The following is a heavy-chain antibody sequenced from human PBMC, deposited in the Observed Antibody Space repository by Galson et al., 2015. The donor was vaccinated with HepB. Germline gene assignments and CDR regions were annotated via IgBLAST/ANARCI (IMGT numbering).Heavy chain of an antibody. CDR3: AKVGANYYYGMDV. J-gene: IGHJ6*02. CDR1: GFTFSSYA. Sequence: SLRLSCAASGFTFSSYAVNCVRQAPGKGLEWVSAISGSGGDTYYADSVKGRFTISRDNSKNTLYLQLNSLRAEDTALYYCAKVGANYYYGMDVWGQGTTVPVSS. D-gene: IGHD1-26*01. CDR2: ISGSGGDT. V-gene: IGHV3-23*01.